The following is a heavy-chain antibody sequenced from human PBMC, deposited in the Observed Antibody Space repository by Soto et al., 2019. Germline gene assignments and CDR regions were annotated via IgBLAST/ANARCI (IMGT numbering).Heavy chain of an antibody. CDR2: INAGNGHT. J-gene: IGHJ2*01. V-gene: IGHV1-3*01. Sequence: QVQLVQSGAAVKKPGASVKVSCKASGYTFTSYAMHWVRQAPGQRLEWMGWINAGNGHTKYSQKFQGRVTITRDTCASTAYMELSSLRSEDTAVYYCARDRDYGYFDLWGRGTLVTVSS. CDR3: ARDRDYGYFDL. CDR1: GYTFTSYA.